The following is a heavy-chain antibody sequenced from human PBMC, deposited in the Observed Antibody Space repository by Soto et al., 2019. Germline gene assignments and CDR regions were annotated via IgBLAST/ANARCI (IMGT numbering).Heavy chain of an antibody. CDR3: ARDGKAARPGIFDY. J-gene: IGHJ4*02. D-gene: IGHD6-6*01. CDR1: GGTFSSYA. CDR2: IIPIFGTA. Sequence: SVKVSCKASGGTFSSYAISWVRQAPGQGLEWMGGIIPIFGTANYAQKFQGRVTITADESTSTAYMELSSLRSEDTAVYYCARDGKAARPGIFDYWGQGTLLTVHS. V-gene: IGHV1-69*13.